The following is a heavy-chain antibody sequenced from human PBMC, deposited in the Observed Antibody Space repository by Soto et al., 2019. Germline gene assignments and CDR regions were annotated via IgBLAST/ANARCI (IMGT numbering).Heavy chain of an antibody. V-gene: IGHV2-5*02. J-gene: IGHJ6*02. CDR3: ARIRVYYYDSSGYVPYGMDV. CDR2: IYWDDDK. CDR1: AFSLSTSGVG. Sequence: SGPTLVNPTQTLTLTCTFSAFSLSTSGVGVGWIRQPPGKALEWLTFIYWDDDKRYSPSLKSRLTITKDTSKNQVVLTMTNMDPVDTATYYFARIRVYYYDSSGYVPYGMDVWGQGTTVTVSS. D-gene: IGHD3-22*01.